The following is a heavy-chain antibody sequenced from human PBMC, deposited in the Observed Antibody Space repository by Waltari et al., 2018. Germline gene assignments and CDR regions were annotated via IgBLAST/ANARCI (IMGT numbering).Heavy chain of an antibody. CDR2: ISSSSSSI. CDR3: ASFAPGASYYYMDV. Sequence: EVQLVESGGGLVKPGGSLRLSCAASGFTFSSYSMNWVRQAPGKGLEWVSAISSSSSSIYSACSVKGRFTISRDNAKNSLYLQMNSLRAEDTAVYYCASFAPGASYYYMDVWGKGTTVTVSS. CDR1: GFTFSSYS. J-gene: IGHJ6*03. D-gene: IGHD1-26*01. V-gene: IGHV3-21*01.